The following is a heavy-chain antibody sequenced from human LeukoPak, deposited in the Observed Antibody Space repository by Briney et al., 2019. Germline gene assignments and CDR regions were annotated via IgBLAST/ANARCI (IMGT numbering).Heavy chain of an antibody. D-gene: IGHD3-10*01. V-gene: IGHV1-24*01. CDR2: FDPEDGET. CDR3: ATAFRYYYGSGTSKFDP. Sequence: GASVKVSCKVSGYTLTELSMHWVRQAPGKGLEWMGGFDPEDGETIYAQRFQGRVTMTEDTSTDTAYMELSSLRSEDTAVYYYATAFRYYYGSGTSKFDPWGQGTLVTVSS. CDR1: GYTLTELS. J-gene: IGHJ5*02.